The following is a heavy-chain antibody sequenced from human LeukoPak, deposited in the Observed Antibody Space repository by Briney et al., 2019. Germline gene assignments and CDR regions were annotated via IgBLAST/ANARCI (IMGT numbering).Heavy chain of an antibody. V-gene: IGHV3-23*01. Sequence: GGSLRLSCRASGFTFSDYAMSWVRQAPGKGLEWVSSINPDGGSFFADSVKGRSSISRDDSRSVVYLQMNTLSAEDTAVYYCARSGVATCHYWGQGILVTVSS. CDR2: INPDGGS. D-gene: IGHD3-10*01. CDR3: ARSGVATCHY. CDR1: GFTFSDYA. J-gene: IGHJ4*02.